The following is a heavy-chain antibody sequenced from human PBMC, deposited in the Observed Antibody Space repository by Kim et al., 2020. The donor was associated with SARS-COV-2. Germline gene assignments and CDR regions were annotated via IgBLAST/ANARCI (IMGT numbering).Heavy chain of an antibody. Sequence: GGSLRLSCAASGFTFGDYAMHWVRQAPGKGLEWVSGISWNSGSIGYADSVKGRFTISRDNAKNSLYLQMNSLRAEDTALYYCAKDIWKQQLVGLVDYWGQGTLVTVSS. J-gene: IGHJ4*02. CDR3: AKDIWKQQLVGLVDY. D-gene: IGHD6-13*01. CDR2: ISWNSGSI. CDR1: GFTFGDYA. V-gene: IGHV3-9*01.